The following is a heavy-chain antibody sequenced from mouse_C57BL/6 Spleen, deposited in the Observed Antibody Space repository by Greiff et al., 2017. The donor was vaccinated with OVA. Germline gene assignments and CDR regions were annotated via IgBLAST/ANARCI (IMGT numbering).Heavy chain of an antibody. D-gene: IGHD2-3*01. Sequence: EVQVVESGGGLVQPKGSLKLSCAASGFSFNTYAMNWVRQAPGKGLEWVARIRSKSNNYATYYADSVKDRFTISRDDSESMLYLQMNNLKTEDTAMYYCVSSYDGYGFDYWGQGTTLTVSS. CDR1: GFSFNTYA. CDR2: IRSKSNNYAT. J-gene: IGHJ2*01. V-gene: IGHV10-1*01. CDR3: VSSYDGYGFDY.